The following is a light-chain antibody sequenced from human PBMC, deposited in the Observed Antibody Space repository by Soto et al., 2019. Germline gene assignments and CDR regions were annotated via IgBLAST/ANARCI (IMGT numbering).Light chain of an antibody. CDR2: GAS. J-gene: IGKJ1*01. Sequence: STQRESTLFLSPGERATLSCRASQSVSSSYLAWYQQKPGQAPRLLIYGASSRATGIPDRFSGSGSGTDFTLTISSLEPEDFAVYYCQQYGSSPRKFGQGTKVDIK. CDR3: QQYGSSPRK. V-gene: IGKV3-20*01. CDR1: QSVSSSY.